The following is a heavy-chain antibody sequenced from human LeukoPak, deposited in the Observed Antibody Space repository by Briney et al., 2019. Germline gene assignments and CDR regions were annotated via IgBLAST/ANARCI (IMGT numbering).Heavy chain of an antibody. Sequence: PSETLSLTCAVYGGSFSGYYWSWIRQPPGKGLEWIGEINHSGSTNYNPSLKSRVTISVDTSKNQFSLKLSSVTAADTAVYYCARGPRIAARRPPYYFDYWGQGTLVTVSS. CDR2: INHSGST. CDR1: GGSFSGYY. V-gene: IGHV4-34*01. J-gene: IGHJ4*02. D-gene: IGHD6-6*01. CDR3: ARGPRIAARRPPYYFDY.